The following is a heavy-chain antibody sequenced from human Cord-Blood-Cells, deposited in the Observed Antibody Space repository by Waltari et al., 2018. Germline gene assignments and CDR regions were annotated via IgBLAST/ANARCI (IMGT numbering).Heavy chain of an antibody. CDR2: IRSKAYGGTT. Sequence: EVQLVESGGGLVQPGRSLRLSCTASGFTFGDYAMSWVRQAPGKGLEWVGFIRSKAYGGTTEYAASVKGRFPISRDDSKSIAYLQMNSLKTEDTAVYYCTRYSSSWYYYYYGMDVWGQGTTVTVSS. V-gene: IGHV3-49*04. J-gene: IGHJ6*02. CDR1: GFTFGDYA. D-gene: IGHD6-13*01. CDR3: TRYSSSWYYYYYGMDV.